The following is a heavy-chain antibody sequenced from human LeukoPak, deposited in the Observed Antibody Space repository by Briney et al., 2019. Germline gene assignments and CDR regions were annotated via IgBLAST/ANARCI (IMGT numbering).Heavy chain of an antibody. J-gene: IGHJ4*02. Sequence: PGGSLRLSCAASGFTFSDYYMSWIRQAPGKGLEWVSYISSSGSTIFYADSVKGRFTISRDNAKNSLYLQMNSLRVEDTAVYHCVKGPIYPGSYLDDWGQGTLVTVSS. V-gene: IGHV3-11*01. D-gene: IGHD2-2*02. CDR1: GFTFSDYY. CDR2: ISSSGSTI. CDR3: VKGPIYPGSYLDD.